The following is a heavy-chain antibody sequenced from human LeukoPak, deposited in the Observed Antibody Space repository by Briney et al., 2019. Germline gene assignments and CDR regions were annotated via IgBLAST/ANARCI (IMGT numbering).Heavy chain of an antibody. CDR3: ARDGYGYNYMDV. Sequence: PGGSLRLSCAASGFTVSSNFMSWVRQAPGKGLEWVSVIYSGGTTYYADSVKGRFTISRDISKNTMHLQMNSLRAEDTAVYYCARDGYGYNYMDVWGRGTMVTVSS. CDR2: IYSGGTT. V-gene: IGHV3-53*01. CDR1: GFTVSSNF. J-gene: IGHJ6*03. D-gene: IGHD5-12*01.